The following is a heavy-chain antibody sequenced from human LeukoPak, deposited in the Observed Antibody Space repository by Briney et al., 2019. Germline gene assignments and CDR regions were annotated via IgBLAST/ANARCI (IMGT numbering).Heavy chain of an antibody. CDR1: GFTFSSYA. CDR2: ISYDGSNK. CDR3: ARGRGYSYGSFDY. J-gene: IGHJ4*02. D-gene: IGHD5-18*01. V-gene: IGHV3-30*01. Sequence: GGSLRLSCAASGFTFSSYAMHWVRQAPGKGLEWVAVISYDGSNKYYADSVKGRFTISRDNSKNTLYLQMNSLRAEDTAVYYCARGRGYSYGSFDYWGQRTLVTVSS.